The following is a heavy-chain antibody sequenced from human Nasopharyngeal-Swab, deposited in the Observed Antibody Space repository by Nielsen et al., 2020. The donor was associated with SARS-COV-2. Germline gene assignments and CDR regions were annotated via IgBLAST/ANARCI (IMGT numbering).Heavy chain of an antibody. CDR1: GFTFSGYS. CDR2: ISSSSAYI. CDR3: ARDGDYGDYADFDY. J-gene: IGHJ4*02. V-gene: IGHV3-21*01. D-gene: IGHD4-17*01. Sequence: GGSLRLSCAAPGFTFSGYSMNWVRQAPGKGLEWVSSISSSSAYIYYAGPVKGRFTVSRDNAKYSLYLQMNSLRAEDTAVYYCARDGDYGDYADFDYWGQGTLVAVSS.